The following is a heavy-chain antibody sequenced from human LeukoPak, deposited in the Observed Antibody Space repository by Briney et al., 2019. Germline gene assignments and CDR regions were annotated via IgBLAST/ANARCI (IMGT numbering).Heavy chain of an antibody. J-gene: IGHJ3*02. CDR3: ASYRYGSSFAFDI. Sequence: PGGSLRLSCGASGFTVSTNYMSWVRQAPGKVLEWVSMIYSGGSTYYADSVKGRFTVSRDNSKNTLYLQMNSLRAEDTAVYYCASYRYGSSFAFDIWGQGTMVTVSS. V-gene: IGHV3-66*01. CDR2: IYSGGST. CDR1: GFTVSTNY. D-gene: IGHD6-6*01.